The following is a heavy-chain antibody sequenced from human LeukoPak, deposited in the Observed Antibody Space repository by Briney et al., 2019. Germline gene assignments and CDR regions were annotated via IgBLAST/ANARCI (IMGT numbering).Heavy chain of an antibody. J-gene: IGHJ4*02. CDR1: GFTFSSYA. CDR2: ISGSGGST. CDR3: AKEGLDYYGSGSLDY. D-gene: IGHD3-10*01. Sequence: GASLKISCAASGFTFSSYAMSWVRQAPGKGLEWVSAISGSGGSTYYADSVKGRFTISRDNSKNTLYLQMNSLRAEDTAVYYCAKEGLDYYGSGSLDYWGQGTLVTVSS. V-gene: IGHV3-23*01.